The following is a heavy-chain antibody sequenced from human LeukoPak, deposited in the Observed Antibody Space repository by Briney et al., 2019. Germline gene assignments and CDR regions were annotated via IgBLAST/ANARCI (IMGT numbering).Heavy chain of an antibody. D-gene: IGHD2-2*01. J-gene: IGHJ4*02. Sequence: PGRSLRLSCAASGFTVSTNYLSWVRQAPGEGLEWVSVIYAGGAAYYADYVKGRFTISRDTSNNTLILQMHSLRVEDTAVYYCARSTSYHFDSWGQGTLVTVSS. CDR1: GFTVSTNY. CDR2: IYAGGAA. CDR3: ARSTSYHFDS. V-gene: IGHV3-53*01.